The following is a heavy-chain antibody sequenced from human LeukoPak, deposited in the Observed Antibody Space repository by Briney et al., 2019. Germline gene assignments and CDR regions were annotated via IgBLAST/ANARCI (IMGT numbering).Heavy chain of an antibody. CDR3: AKDRGGFEEQGDWFDP. V-gene: IGHV3-30*02. D-gene: IGHD3-16*01. CDR1: GFTFSSYG. Sequence: PGGSLRLSCAASGFTFSSYGMHWVRQAPGKGLERVALIRYDGSNKYYADSVKGRFTISRDNSKNTLYLQMNSLRAEDTAVYYCAKDRGGFEEQGDWFDPWGQGTLVTVSS. J-gene: IGHJ5*02. CDR2: IRYDGSNK.